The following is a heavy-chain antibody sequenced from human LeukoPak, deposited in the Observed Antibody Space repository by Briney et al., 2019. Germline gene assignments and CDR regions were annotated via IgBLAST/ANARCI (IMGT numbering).Heavy chain of an antibody. Sequence: GGSLRLSCAASGFSFINYAMSWVRQAPGKGLEWFSAISGSSSSTYYTDSVKGRFTISRDNSKNSLYLQMSSLRAEDTAVYYCARSQGDPLDYYYYMDVWGKGTTVTISS. CDR1: GFSFINYA. J-gene: IGHJ6*03. CDR2: ISGSSSST. V-gene: IGHV3-23*01. CDR3: ARSQGDPLDYYYYMDV.